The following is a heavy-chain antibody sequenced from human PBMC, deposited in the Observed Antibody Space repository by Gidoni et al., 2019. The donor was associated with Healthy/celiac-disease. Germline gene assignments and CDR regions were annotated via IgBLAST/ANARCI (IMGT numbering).Heavy chain of an antibody. Sequence: EVQLLESGGGLVQTGGSLRLSCAASGFTFSRDAMRWVRQAPGKGLELVSAISCSGGSTYYADSVKCRFTISRDNSKNTQYLQMNSLRAEDTAVYYCAKIPYDSSGYYYVGVYAFDIWGQGTMVTVSS. V-gene: IGHV3-23*01. CDR2: ISCSGGST. CDR1: GFTFSRDA. J-gene: IGHJ3*02. D-gene: IGHD3-22*01. CDR3: AKIPYDSSGYYYVGVYAFDI.